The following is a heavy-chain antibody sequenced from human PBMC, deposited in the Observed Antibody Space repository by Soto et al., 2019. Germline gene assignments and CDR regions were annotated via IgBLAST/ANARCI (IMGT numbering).Heavy chain of an antibody. CDR1: GFTFSTFW. D-gene: IGHD3-10*01. J-gene: IGHJ4*02. Sequence: EVQLVESGGGLVQPGGSLRLSCAASGFTFSTFWMHWVRQAPGKGLVWVSRSNSDGTSTKYADSVKGRFTISRDNVKNTLYLQMNRLRAAVTASYYFARDQDTYGSGTYTLWGQGTLVTVSS. CDR2: SNSDGTST. CDR3: ARDQDTYGSGTYTL. V-gene: IGHV3-74*03.